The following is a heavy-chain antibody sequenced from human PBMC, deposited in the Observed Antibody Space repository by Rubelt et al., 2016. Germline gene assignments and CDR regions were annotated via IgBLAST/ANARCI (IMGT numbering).Heavy chain of an antibody. V-gene: IGHV4-34*01. J-gene: IGHJ4*02. Sequence: QVQLQQWGAGPLTPSETLSLTCAVYGGSFSAYYWSWIRQPPGKGLEWIGEINHSGSTRYNPSLNSRVTMSVDTSKNQFSLKRRSVTAADTAVYYCARERQRYDYWGQGTLVTVSS. D-gene: IGHD1-1*01. CDR1: GGSFSAYY. CDR2: INHSGST. CDR3: ARERQRYDY.